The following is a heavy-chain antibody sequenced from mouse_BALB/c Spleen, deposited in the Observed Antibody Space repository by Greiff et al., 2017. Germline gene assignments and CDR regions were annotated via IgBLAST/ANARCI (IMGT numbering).Heavy chain of an antibody. CDR3: ARIGDYDGTWFAY. CDR2: ISNLAYSI. CDR1: GFTFSDYG. V-gene: IGHV5-15*02. D-gene: IGHD2-4*01. J-gene: IGHJ3*01. Sequence: EVKLMESGGGLVKPGGSLKLSCAASGFTFSDYGMAWVRQAPGKGPEWVAFISNLAYSIYYADTVTGRFTISRENAKNTLYLEMSSLRSEDTAMYYCARIGDYDGTWFAYWGQGTLVTVSA.